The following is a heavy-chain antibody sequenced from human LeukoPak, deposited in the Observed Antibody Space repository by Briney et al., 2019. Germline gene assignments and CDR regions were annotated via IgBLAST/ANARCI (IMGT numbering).Heavy chain of an antibody. CDR3: AREIIRYCSSTSCSYYYYYYYIDV. J-gene: IGHJ6*03. Sequence: SETLSLACTVSGGSINSSIYHWGWIRQPPGKGLQWFGNIYDSVRTYYNPSLKSRVTISVDTSKNQRSLKLSSVTAADTAVYYCAREIIRYCSSTSCSYYYYYYYIDVWGKGTTVTVSS. CDR2: IYDSVRT. CDR1: GGSINSSIYH. V-gene: IGHV4-39*07. D-gene: IGHD2-2*01.